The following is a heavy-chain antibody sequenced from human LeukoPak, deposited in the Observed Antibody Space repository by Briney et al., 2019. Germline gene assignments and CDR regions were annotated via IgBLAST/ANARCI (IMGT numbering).Heavy chain of an antibody. CDR3: ARQTTVVTNDAFDI. V-gene: IGHV1-2*02. CDR2: INPNSGGT. Sequence: ASVKVSCKASGYTFTGYYMRWVRQAPGQGLEWMGWINPNSGGTNYAQKFQGRVTMTRDTSISTAYLQWSSLKASDTAMYYCARQTTVVTNDAFDIWGQGTMVTVSS. CDR1: GYTFTGYY. J-gene: IGHJ3*02. D-gene: IGHD4-23*01.